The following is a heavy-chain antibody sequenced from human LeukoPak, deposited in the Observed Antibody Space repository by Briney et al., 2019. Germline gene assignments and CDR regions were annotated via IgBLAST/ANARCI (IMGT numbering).Heavy chain of an antibody. J-gene: IGHJ4*02. V-gene: IGHV4-4*07. CDR2: IYTSGST. CDR3: ARDHCSGGSCYFPLDY. CDR1: GGSISDFY. D-gene: IGHD2-15*01. Sequence: PSETLSLTCSVSGGSISDFYWSWIRQPAGKGLEWIGRIYTSGSTNYNPSLKSRVTMSVDTSKNQFSLKLSSVTAADTAVYYCARDHCSGGSCYFPLDYWGQGTLVTVSS.